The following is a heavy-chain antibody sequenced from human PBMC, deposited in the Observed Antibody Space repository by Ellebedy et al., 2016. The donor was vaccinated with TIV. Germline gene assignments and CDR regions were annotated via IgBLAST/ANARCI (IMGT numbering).Heavy chain of an antibody. D-gene: IGHD1-1*01. Sequence: GSLRLXCPVSGCSASRYFWSWIRQPAGKGLEWIGRIFTGGCFNYNPSLMSRVTMSVVTSKNQISLRLNSVTTVDTAVSYCARVHCSITTCDYYYMDVWGKGTTVTVSS. J-gene: IGHJ6*03. CDR2: IFTGGCF. V-gene: IGHV4-4*07. CDR3: ARVHCSITTCDYYYMDV. CDR1: GCSASRYF.